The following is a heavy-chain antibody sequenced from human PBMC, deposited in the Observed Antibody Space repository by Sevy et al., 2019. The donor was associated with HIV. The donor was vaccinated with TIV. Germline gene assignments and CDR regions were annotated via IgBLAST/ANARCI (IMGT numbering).Heavy chain of an antibody. J-gene: IGHJ3*01. CDR1: GFTFSNAW. Sequence: GGSLRLSCAASGFTFSNAWMSWVRQAPGKGLEWVGRIKSKTDGGTTDYAEPVKGRFTISRDDSKNTLYLQMNSLKTEDTAVYYCTTDLWELLGLRWGQGTMVTVSS. V-gene: IGHV3-15*01. CDR3: TTDLWELLGLR. CDR2: IKSKTDGGTT. D-gene: IGHD1-26*01.